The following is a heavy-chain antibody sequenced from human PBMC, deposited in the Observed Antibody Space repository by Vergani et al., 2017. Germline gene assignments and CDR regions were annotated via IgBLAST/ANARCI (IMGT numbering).Heavy chain of an antibody. V-gene: IGHV3-66*02. CDR1: GFTVSSNY. Sequence: EVQLVESGGGLVQPGGSLRLSCAASGFTVSSNYMSWVRQAPGKGLEWVSVIYSGGSTYYADSVKGRFTISRDNSKNTLYLQMNSLRAEDTAVYYCASRERDVLVVAAWPRRDYYYGMDVWGQGTTVTVSS. CDR2: IYSGGST. CDR3: ASRERDVLVVAAWPRRDYYYGMDV. D-gene: IGHD2-15*01. J-gene: IGHJ6*02.